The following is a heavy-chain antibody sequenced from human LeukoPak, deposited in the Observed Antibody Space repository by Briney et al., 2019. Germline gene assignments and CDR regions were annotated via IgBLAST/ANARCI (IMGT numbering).Heavy chain of an antibody. CDR2: IKQDGSEK. Sequence: GGSLRLSCAASGFTFSSYWMSWVRQAPGKGLEWVANIKQDGSEKYCVDSVKGRFTISRDNAKNSLYLQMNSLRAEDSAVYYCARAWGSSWYMIGHFGAFDYWGQGTLVTVSS. J-gene: IGHJ4*02. V-gene: IGHV3-7*01. CDR3: ARAWGSSWYMIGHFGAFDY. D-gene: IGHD6-13*01. CDR1: GFTFSSYW.